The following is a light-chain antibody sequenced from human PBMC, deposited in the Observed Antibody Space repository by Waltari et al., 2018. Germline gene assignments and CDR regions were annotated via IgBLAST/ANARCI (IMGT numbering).Light chain of an antibody. CDR2: KGS. CDR3: SLYMGSGVWV. CDR1: SGSVSSNSY. V-gene: IGLV8-61*01. J-gene: IGLJ3*02. Sequence: QTVVTQEPSLSVSPGGTVTLTCALSSGSVSSNSYATWYQQTPGQAPRTRVYKGSFLSSGVPDRFSGSVLGNKAALTIAGAQADDDSDYYCSLYMGSGVWVFGGGTKLTVL.